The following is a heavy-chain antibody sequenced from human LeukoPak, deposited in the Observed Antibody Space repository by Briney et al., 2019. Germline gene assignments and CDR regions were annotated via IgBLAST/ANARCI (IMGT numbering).Heavy chain of an antibody. CDR2: ISTYNGNI. V-gene: IGHV1-18*01. D-gene: IGHD5-18*01. CDR1: GYTFTSYG. Sequence: ASVKVSCKASGYTFTSYGVSWVRQAPGQGLEWMGWISTYNGNIKYGHKVQGRVTMTTDTSTSTAYMELRSLTSDDTAVYFCARDIGYSYGATLPDYWGQGTLVTVSS. CDR3: ARDIGYSYGATLPDY. J-gene: IGHJ4*02.